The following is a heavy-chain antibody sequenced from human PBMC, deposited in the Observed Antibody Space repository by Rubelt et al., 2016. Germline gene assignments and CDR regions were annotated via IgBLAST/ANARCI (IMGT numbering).Heavy chain of an antibody. CDR1: GYTFTSYA. CDR3: ALALNPYGMDV. Sequence: QVQLVQSGAEVKKPGASVKVSCKASGYTFTSYAMPWVRQAPGPRLEWMGWINGGNGNPKDSQKFQVRVTITRDTSASTAYMELSSLRSEDTAVYYCALALNPYGMDVWGQGTTVTVSS. CDR2: INGGNGNP. J-gene: IGHJ6*02. V-gene: IGHV1-3*01.